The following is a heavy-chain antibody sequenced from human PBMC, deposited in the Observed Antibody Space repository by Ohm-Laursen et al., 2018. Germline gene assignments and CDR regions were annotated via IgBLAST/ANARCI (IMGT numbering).Heavy chain of an antibody. CDR1: GFTFSSYG. D-gene: IGHD3-22*01. Sequence: SLRLSCAASGFTFSSYGMHWVRQAPGKGLEWVAVISYDGSNKYYADSVKGRFTISRDNSKNTLYLQMNSLRAEDTAVYYCSKGGYYDCSGYPFDAFDNWGQGTMVTVSS. CDR3: SKGGYYDCSGYPFDAFDN. CDR2: ISYDGSNK. J-gene: IGHJ3*02. V-gene: IGHV3-30*18.